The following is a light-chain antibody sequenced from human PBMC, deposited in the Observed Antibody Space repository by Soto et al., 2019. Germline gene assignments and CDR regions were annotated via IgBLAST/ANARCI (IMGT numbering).Light chain of an antibody. Sequence: QSVLTQPASVAGSPGQSITISCTGTSSDFGGYNYVSWYQQHPGKAPKLMIYEVSNRSSGVSNRFSGSKSGNTASLTISGLEAEDEADYYCSSYTSSSTRVFGTGSKVTVL. J-gene: IGLJ1*01. CDR1: SSDFGGYNY. CDR2: EVS. V-gene: IGLV2-14*01. CDR3: SSYTSSSTRV.